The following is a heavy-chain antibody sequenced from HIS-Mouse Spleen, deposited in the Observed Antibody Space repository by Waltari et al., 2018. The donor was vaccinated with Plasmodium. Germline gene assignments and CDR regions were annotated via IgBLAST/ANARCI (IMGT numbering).Heavy chain of an antibody. D-gene: IGHD1-26*01. CDR1: GGSIRSSSYY. Sequence: QLQLQESGPGLVKPSETLSLTCTVSGGSIRSSSYYCGWIRQPPGKGLGWIGSINYSVNTYYNPSLKSRVTISVDTSKNQFSLKLSSVTAADTAVYYCARRGGSYYYFDYWGQGTLVTVSS. CDR3: ARRGGSYYYFDY. J-gene: IGHJ4*02. V-gene: IGHV4-39*01. CDR2: INYSVNT.